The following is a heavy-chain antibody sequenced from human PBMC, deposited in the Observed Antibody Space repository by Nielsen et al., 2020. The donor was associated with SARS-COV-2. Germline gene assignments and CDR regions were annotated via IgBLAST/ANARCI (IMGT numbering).Heavy chain of an antibody. D-gene: IGHD1-14*01. V-gene: IGHV4-4*02. Sequence: GSLRLSCAVSGGSISSSNWWSWVRQPPGKGLEWIGEIYHSGSTNYNPSLKSRVTISVDTSKNQFSLKLSSVTAADTAVYYCARMPRAVAGTSWFDPWGQGTLVTVSS. CDR2: IYHSGST. J-gene: IGHJ5*02. CDR1: GGSISSSNW. CDR3: ARMPRAVAGTSWFDP.